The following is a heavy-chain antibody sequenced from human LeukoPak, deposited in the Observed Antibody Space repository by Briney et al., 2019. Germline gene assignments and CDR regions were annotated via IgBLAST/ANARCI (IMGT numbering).Heavy chain of an antibody. CDR1: GGSLSGYY. V-gene: IGHV4-34*01. J-gene: IGHJ2*01. CDR2: INHSGST. D-gene: IGHD3-10*01. Sequence: SETLSLTCAVYGGSLSGYYWSWIRQPPGKGLEWIGEINHSGSTNYNPSLKSRVTISVDTSKNQFSLRLNSVTAADTAVYYCARIWPDLWGRGTLVTVSS. CDR3: ARIWPDL.